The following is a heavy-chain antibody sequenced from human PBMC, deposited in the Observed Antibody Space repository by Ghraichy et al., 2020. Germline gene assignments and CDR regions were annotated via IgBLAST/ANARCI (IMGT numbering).Heavy chain of an antibody. Sequence: GGSLRLSCVGSGFTFSGYSMNWVRQSPGKGLEWVSYITGSSRTISYADSVKGRFTISRDNAQNLLYLQMNSLRDEDTAVYYCARGSRVVRFFYYDGMDVWGQGTTVTVSS. V-gene: IGHV3-48*02. J-gene: IGHJ6*02. CDR2: ITGSSRTI. CDR3: ARGSRVVRFFYYDGMDV. CDR1: GFTFSGYS. D-gene: IGHD2-2*01.